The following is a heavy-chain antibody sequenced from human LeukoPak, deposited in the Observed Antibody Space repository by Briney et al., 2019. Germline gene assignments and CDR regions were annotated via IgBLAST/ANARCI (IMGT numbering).Heavy chain of an antibody. V-gene: IGHV3-30*02. CDR1: GVTFSSYG. Sequence: GGSLRLSCAASGVTFSSYGMHWVRQAPGKGLEWVAFIRYDGSNKYYADSVKGRFTISRDNSKNTLYLQMNSLRAEDTAVYYCAKAHRVLLWFGEFFDYWGQGTLVTVSS. CDR3: AKAHRVLLWFGEFFDY. J-gene: IGHJ4*02. D-gene: IGHD3-10*01. CDR2: IRYDGSNK.